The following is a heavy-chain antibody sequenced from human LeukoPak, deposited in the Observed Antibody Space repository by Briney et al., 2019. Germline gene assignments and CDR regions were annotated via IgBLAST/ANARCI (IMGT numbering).Heavy chain of an antibody. D-gene: IGHD3-10*01. CDR1: GGTFSIYA. CDR2: IIPIFGTA. V-gene: IGHV1-69*05. CDR3: ARGGSGSYFPFDY. Sequence: GASVKVSCKASGGTFSIYAISWVRQAPGQGLEWLGGIIPIFGTASYAQKFQGRVTITTDESTSTAYMELSSLRSGDTAVYYCARGGSGSYFPFDYWGQGTLVTVSS. J-gene: IGHJ4*02.